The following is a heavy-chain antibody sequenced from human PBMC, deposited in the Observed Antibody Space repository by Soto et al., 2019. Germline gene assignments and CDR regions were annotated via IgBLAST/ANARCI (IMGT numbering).Heavy chain of an antibody. D-gene: IGHD3-10*01. Sequence: QVQLVQSGAEVKKPGSSVKVSCKASGGTFSSYAISWVRQAPGQGLEWMGGIIPIFGTVNYAQKFQDRVTSTADESTSTAYMELSSLRSEDTAVDYCARQTGEGFGDVFAYWGQGTLVTVSS. CDR2: IIPIFGTV. CDR3: ARQTGEGFGDVFAY. CDR1: GGTFSSYA. V-gene: IGHV1-69*12. J-gene: IGHJ4*02.